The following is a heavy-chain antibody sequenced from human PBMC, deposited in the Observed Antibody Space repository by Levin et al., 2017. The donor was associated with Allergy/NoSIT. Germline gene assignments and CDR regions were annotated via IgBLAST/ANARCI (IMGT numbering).Heavy chain of an antibody. V-gene: IGHV4-59*01. J-gene: IGHJ4*02. D-gene: IGHD2-15*01. CDR1: GASISSYY. Sequence: PSETLSLTCTVSGASISSYYWSWIRQPPGKGLEWVGYIYFTGSTNYNPSLKSRVTISLDTSKNQFSLKLSSVIAADTAVYYCATGGGGSYTFDHWGQGTLVTVSS. CDR3: ATGGGGSYTFDH. CDR2: IYFTGST.